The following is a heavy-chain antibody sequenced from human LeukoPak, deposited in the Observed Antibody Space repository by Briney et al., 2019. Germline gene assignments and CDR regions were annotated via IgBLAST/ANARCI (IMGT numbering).Heavy chain of an antibody. CDR1: GYALSESS. Sequence: ASVKVSCKVSGYALSESSIHWVRQTPGEGFEWMGGFDIEDVETAYAQKFRGRVTMTEDTSTDTAYMELINLRSDDTAVYFCVSDRSDGGFPESNGYPTCDLWGRGTLVTVSS. CDR3: VSDRSDGGFPESNGYPTCDL. J-gene: IGHJ2*01. D-gene: IGHD5-24*01. V-gene: IGHV1-24*01. CDR2: FDIEDVET.